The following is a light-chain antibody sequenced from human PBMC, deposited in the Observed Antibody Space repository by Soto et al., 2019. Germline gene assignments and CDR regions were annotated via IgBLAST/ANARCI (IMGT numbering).Light chain of an antibody. CDR3: CSYAGSSTFA. J-gene: IGLJ7*01. CDR1: SSDVGSYNL. CDR2: EGS. V-gene: IGLV2-23*03. Sequence: QSALTQPASVSGSPGQSISISCTGTSSDVGSYNLVSWYQQNPGKAPKLMIYEGSKRPSGVSNRFSGSKSGNTASLTISGLQAEDEADYYCCSYAGSSTFAFGGGTQLTVL.